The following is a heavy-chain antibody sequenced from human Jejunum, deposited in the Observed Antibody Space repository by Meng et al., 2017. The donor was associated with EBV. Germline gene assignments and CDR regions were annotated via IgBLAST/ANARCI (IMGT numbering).Heavy chain of an antibody. CDR1: GDSVSGYNY. D-gene: IGHD5-12*01. V-gene: IGHV4-61*01. J-gene: IGHJ5*02. CDR3: ARGRGYDYGDS. Sequence: QVQLQESGSGLLKPSETLSPTCSVSGDSVSGYNYWTWIRQPPGKGLEWIGNMYYTGKAIYKPSLQSRVTISVDTSKNQFSLRVTSVTAADTAIYYCARGRGYDYGDSWGQGTLVTVSS. CDR2: MYYTGKA.